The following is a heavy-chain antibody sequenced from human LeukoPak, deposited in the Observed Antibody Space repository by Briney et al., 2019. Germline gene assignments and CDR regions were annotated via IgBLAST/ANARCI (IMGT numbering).Heavy chain of an antibody. V-gene: IGHV3-30*03. CDR1: GFTFSSYG. Sequence: GGSLRLSCAASGFTFSSYGMHWVRQAPGKGLEWVALISSDGNDKLYGDSVKGRFTISRDDSKSTLYLQMNSLRAEDTAVYYCTTKVIRGNSGNDYDDWGQGTLVTVSS. J-gene: IGHJ4*02. D-gene: IGHD5-12*01. CDR3: TTKVIRGNSGNDYDD. CDR2: ISSDGNDK.